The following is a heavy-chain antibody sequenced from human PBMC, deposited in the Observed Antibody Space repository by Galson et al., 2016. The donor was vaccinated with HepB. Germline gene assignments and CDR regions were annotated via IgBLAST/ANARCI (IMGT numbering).Heavy chain of an antibody. CDR2: ISGSGT. Sequence: SLRLSCAASGFTFSSNAMTWVRQAPGKGLEWVSSISGSGTYYADSVEGRFTISRDNSRSTVSLHMTSLRAEDTAVYYCARALRFVEPSTKTRLYYGMDVWGQGTTVSVSS. D-gene: IGHD3-3*01. J-gene: IGHJ6*02. CDR3: ARALRFVEPSTKTRLYYGMDV. CDR1: GFTFSSNA. V-gene: IGHV3-23*01.